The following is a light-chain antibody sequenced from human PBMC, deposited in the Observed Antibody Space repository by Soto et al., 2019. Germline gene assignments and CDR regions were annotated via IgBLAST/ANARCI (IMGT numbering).Light chain of an antibody. V-gene: IGLV3-1*01. Sequence: SYELTQPPSVSVSPGQTASITCSGDKLGDKYACWYQQKPGQSPVLVIYQDNKRPSGIPERFSGSNSGNTATLTISGTQAMDEADYYCQAWDSSAYAFGTGTKLTVL. CDR2: QDN. J-gene: IGLJ1*01. CDR3: QAWDSSAYA. CDR1: KLGDKY.